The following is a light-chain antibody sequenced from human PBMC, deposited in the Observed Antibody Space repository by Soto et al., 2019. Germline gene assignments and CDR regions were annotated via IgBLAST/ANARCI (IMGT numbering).Light chain of an antibody. V-gene: IGKV1-39*01. Sequence: DIQMTQSPSSLSAAVGDRVTITCRASRSISSYLNWYQQKPGKAPKLLIYAASSLQSGVPSRFSGSGSGTDFTLTISSLQPEDFATYYCQQSYSTPLGFTFGQGTKVDIK. CDR3: QQSYSTPLGFT. CDR2: AAS. J-gene: IGKJ3*01. CDR1: RSISSY.